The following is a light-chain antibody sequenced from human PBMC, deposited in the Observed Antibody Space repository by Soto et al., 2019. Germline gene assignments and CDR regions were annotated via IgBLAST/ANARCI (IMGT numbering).Light chain of an antibody. CDR1: QSISSY. CDR3: QQSYSTPRT. V-gene: IGKV1-39*01. J-gene: IGKJ1*01. CDR2: AAS. Sequence: DIQMTQSPSSLSASVGDRVTITCRASQSISSYLNWYQQKPGKAPKLLIYAASSLQSGVPSRFSGSGSGTDFTLTISSLQPEDSATYYCQQSYSTPRTFGQGNKVDIK.